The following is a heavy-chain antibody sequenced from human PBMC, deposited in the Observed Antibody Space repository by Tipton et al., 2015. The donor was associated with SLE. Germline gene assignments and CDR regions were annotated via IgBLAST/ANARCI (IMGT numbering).Heavy chain of an antibody. V-gene: IGHV4-34*01. CDR1: GGSFSGYY. CDR2: INHSGST. Sequence: TLSLTCAVYGGSFSGYYWSWIRQPPGKGLEWIGEINHSGSTNYNPSLKSRVTISVDTSKNQFSLKLSSVTAADTAVYYCARGRRDASSSWYLNYWGQGTLVTVSS. D-gene: IGHD6-13*01. J-gene: IGHJ4*02. CDR3: ARGRRDASSSWYLNY.